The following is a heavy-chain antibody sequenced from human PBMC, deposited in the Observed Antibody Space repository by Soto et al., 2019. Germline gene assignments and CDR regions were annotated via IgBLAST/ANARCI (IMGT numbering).Heavy chain of an antibody. CDR2: IIPIFGTA. CDR1: GGTFSSYA. CDR3: ASSDSSGFGFDY. J-gene: IGHJ4*02. D-gene: IGHD3-22*01. Sequence: SVKVSCKASGGTFSSYAISWVRQAPGQGLEWMGGIIPIFGTANYAQKFQGRVTITADESTSTAYMELSSLRSEDTAVYYCASSDSSGFGFDYWGQGTLVTVSS. V-gene: IGHV1-69*13.